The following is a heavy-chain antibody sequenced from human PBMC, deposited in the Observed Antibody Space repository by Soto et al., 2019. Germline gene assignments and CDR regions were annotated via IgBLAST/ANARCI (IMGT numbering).Heavy chain of an antibody. Sequence: PGGSLRLSCAASGFTFSEYTMSWVRQAPGKGLEWVSTVSGTGAGTYYADSVKGRFTISRDNSKDTLYLQMNNLRAEDTAVYYCAKGLQWMLRAFDYWGQGSLVTVSS. V-gene: IGHV3-23*01. J-gene: IGHJ4*02. CDR3: AKGLQWMLRAFDY. CDR1: GFTFSEYT. D-gene: IGHD6-19*01. CDR2: VSGTGAGT.